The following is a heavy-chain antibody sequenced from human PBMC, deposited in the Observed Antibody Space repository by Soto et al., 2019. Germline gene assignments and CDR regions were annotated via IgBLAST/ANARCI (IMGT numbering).Heavy chain of an antibody. Sequence: QVQLQQWGAGLLKPSETLSLTCAVYGGSFSGYYWSWIRQPPGKGLEWIGEINHSGSTNYNPSLKSRVTISVDTSKNQFSLKLSSVTAADTAVYYCARGPHILPGYYRSGYYYGMDVWGQGTTVTVSS. V-gene: IGHV4-34*01. D-gene: IGHD3-9*01. J-gene: IGHJ6*02. CDR3: ARGPHILPGYYRSGYYYGMDV. CDR2: INHSGST. CDR1: GGSFSGYY.